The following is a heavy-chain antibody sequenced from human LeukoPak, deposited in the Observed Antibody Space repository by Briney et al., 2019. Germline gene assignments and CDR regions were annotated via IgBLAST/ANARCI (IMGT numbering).Heavy chain of an antibody. CDR3: AVIYGSGSYRVMFDP. V-gene: IGHV1-18*01. Sequence: ASVKVSCKASGYTFTSYGISWVRQAPGQGLEWMGWISAYNGNTNYARKLQGRVTMTTDTSTSTAYMELRSLRSDDTAVYYCAVIYGSGSYRVMFDPWGQGTLVTVSS. CDR2: ISAYNGNT. CDR1: GYTFTSYG. J-gene: IGHJ5*02. D-gene: IGHD3-10*01.